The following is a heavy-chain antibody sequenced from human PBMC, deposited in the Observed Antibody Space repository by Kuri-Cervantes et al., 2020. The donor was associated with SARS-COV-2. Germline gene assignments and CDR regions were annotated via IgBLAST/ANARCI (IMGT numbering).Heavy chain of an antibody. CDR3: ARDEGYSSSSPLKAEYFQH. V-gene: IGHV3-23*01. Sequence: GGSLRLSCAASGFTFSSYAMSWVRQAPGKGLEWVSAISGSGGSTYYADSVKGRFTISRDNSKNTLYLQMNSLRAEDTAVYYCARDEGYSSSSPLKAEYFQHWGQGTLVTVSS. CDR2: ISGSGGST. D-gene: IGHD6-6*01. CDR1: GFTFSSYA. J-gene: IGHJ1*01.